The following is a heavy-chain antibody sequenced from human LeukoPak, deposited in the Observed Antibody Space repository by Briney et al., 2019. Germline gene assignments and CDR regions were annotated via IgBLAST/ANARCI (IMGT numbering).Heavy chain of an antibody. CDR1: GFTFSSYG. V-gene: IGHV3-30*02. CDR3: ARANIAAAGDYYYYYMDV. D-gene: IGHD6-13*01. Sequence: GGSLRLSCAASGFTFSSYGMHWVRQAPGKGLEWVAFIRYDGSNKYYADSVKGRFTISRDNSKNTLYLQMNSLRAEDTAVYYCARANIAAAGDYYYYYMDVWGKGTTVTVSS. J-gene: IGHJ6*03. CDR2: IRYDGSNK.